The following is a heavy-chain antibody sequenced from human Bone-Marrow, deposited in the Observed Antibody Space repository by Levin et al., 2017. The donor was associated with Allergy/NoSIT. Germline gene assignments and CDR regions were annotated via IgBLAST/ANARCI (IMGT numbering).Heavy chain of an antibody. CDR1: GFTFDDYA. Sequence: GGSLRLSCAASGFTFDDYAMHWVRQAPGKGLEWVSGISWNSGSIGYADSVKGRFTISRDNAKNSLYLQMNSLRAEDTALYYCAKDGTRRDSSLSLDYWGQGTLVTVSS. CDR3: AKDGTRRDSSLSLDY. CDR2: ISWNSGSI. J-gene: IGHJ4*02. V-gene: IGHV3-9*01. D-gene: IGHD6-19*01.